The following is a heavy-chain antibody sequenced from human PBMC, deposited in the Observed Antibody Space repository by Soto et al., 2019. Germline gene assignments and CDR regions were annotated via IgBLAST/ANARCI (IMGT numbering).Heavy chain of an antibody. J-gene: IGHJ6*02. CDR3: ARDLFSFWYGILTGYYKSYYYGMDV. CDR2: IWYDGSNK. V-gene: IGHV3-33*01. CDR1: GFTFSSYG. D-gene: IGHD3-9*01. Sequence: QVQLVESGGGVVQPGRSLRLSCAASGFTFSSYGMHWVRQAPGKGLEWVAVIWYDGSNKYYADSVKGRFTISRDNSKNTLYLQMNSLRAEDTAVYYCARDLFSFWYGILTGYYKSYYYGMDVWGQGTTVTVSS.